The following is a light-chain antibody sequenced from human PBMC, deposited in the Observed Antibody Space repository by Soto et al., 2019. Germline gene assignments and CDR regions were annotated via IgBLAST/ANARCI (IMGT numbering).Light chain of an antibody. CDR1: SSDVGGYEY. J-gene: IGLJ1*01. Sequence: ALTQPRSVSGSPGQSVTISCSGTSSDVGGYEYVSWYQQHPGKAPRLLIYHVGQRPSGVPDRFSGSKSGTSATLGITGFQTGDEADYYCGSWDSSLSAYVFGTGTKVTVL. V-gene: IGLV2-11*01. CDR2: HVG. CDR3: GSWDSSLSAYV.